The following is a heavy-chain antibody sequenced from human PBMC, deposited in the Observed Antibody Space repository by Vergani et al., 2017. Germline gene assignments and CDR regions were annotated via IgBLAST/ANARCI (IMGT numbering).Heavy chain of an antibody. V-gene: IGHV1-18*01. CDR2: ISAYNGNT. CDR1: GYTFNSYG. CDR3: ARDPRISSSWYDRRQSSPPGPHY. D-gene: IGHD6-13*01. J-gene: IGHJ4*02. Sequence: QVQLVQSGAEVKKPGASVKVSCKASGYTFNSYGISWVRQAPGQGLEWMGWISAYNGNTNYAQKLQGRVTMTTDTSTSTAYMELRSLRSDDTAVYYCARDPRISSSWYDRRQSSPPGPHYWGQGSLVTVSS.